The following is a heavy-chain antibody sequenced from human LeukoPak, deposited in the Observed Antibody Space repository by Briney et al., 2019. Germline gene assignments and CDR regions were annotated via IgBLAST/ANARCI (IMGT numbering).Heavy chain of an antibody. D-gene: IGHD2-2*01. CDR3: ARGTPALRYCSSTSCPYARGWFDP. CDR1: GGSFDSKY. CDR2: INHSGST. Sequence: PSETLSLTCSVSGGSFDSKYWSWIRQPPGKGLEWIGEINHSGSTNYNPSLKSRVTISVDTSKNQFSLKLSSVTAADTAVYYCARGTPALRYCSSTSCPYARGWFDPRGQGTLVTVSS. V-gene: IGHV4-34*01. J-gene: IGHJ5*02.